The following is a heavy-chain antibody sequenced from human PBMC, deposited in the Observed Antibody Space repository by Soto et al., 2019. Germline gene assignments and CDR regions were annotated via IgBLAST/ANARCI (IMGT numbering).Heavy chain of an antibody. CDR1: GFTFSNYA. D-gene: IGHD2-2*01. V-gene: IGHV3-23*01. J-gene: IGHJ6*02. CDR3: AKIESTSWGYYGMDV. CDR2: ISGSGANT. Sequence: PGGSLRLSCAASGFTFSNYAMSWVRQAPGKGLEWVSAISGSGANTYYADSVKGRFTISRDHSKNTLYLQMNSLRAEDTAVYYCAKIESTSWGYYGMDVWGQRTTVTVSS.